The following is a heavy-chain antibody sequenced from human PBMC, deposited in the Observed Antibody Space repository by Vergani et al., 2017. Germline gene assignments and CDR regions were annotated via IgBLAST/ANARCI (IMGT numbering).Heavy chain of an antibody. Sequence: QVQLQQWGGGLLKPSETLSLTCVVNGGSFTSYHWTWIRQSPGEGLEWVGDIDHTGRPDYNPSLKSRLTMSVEKSRNQFSLTLNSVTATDTAIYFCARVNTETNGHLYYYYYMDVWDQGTAVTVS. CDR3: ARVNTETNGHLYYYYYMDV. CDR2: IDHTGRP. V-gene: IGHV4-34*01. J-gene: IGHJ6*03. D-gene: IGHD4-11*01. CDR1: GGSFTSYH.